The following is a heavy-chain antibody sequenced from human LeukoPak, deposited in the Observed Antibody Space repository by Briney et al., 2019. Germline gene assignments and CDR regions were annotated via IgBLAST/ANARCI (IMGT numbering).Heavy chain of an antibody. CDR3: ASATGVEVAGTTYYYFYYMNV. V-gene: IGHV1-2*02. Sequence: ASVKVSCKASGHTFTGYSIRWVRQAPGQGLEWMGWINPDSGGTNYAQNFQGRVTLTRDTSNSTAYMELSRLRSDDTAVYYCASATGVEVAGTTYYYFYYMNVWGEGTTVTVSS. J-gene: IGHJ6*03. CDR1: GHTFTGYS. D-gene: IGHD6-19*01. CDR2: INPDSGGT.